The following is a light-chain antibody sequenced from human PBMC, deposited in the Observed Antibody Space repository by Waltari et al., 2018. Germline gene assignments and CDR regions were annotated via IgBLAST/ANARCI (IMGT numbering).Light chain of an antibody. Sequence: EIVLTQSPGTLSLSPGERATLSCRASKTISSNYFAWYQQKPGQAPRLLLYGASTRATGSADRFSGSGSGTDFTLTISRLEPEDFAVYYCQQYGTSLYTFGQGTKLEI. J-gene: IGKJ2*01. CDR2: GAS. CDR3: QQYGTSLYT. V-gene: IGKV3-20*01. CDR1: KTISSNY.